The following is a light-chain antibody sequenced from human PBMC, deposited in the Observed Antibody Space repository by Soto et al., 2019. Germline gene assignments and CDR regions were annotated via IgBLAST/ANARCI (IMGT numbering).Light chain of an antibody. V-gene: IGKV1-6*01. CDR1: QGIRND. CDR2: AAS. Sequence: AIQMTQSPSSLSASVGDRVTITCRASQGIRNDLDWYQQKPGKAPKLLIYAASSLQSGVPSRFSGSGSGMDFTLTISSLQPEDFATYYCLQDYNYPRTFGQGTKLEI. J-gene: IGKJ2*01. CDR3: LQDYNYPRT.